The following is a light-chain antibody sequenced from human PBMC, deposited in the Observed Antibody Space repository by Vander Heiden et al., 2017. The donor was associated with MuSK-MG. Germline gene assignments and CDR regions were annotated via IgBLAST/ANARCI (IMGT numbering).Light chain of an antibody. CDR1: QDIIKY. Sequence: DIQMTQSPSSLSASVGDRVTITCQASQDIIKYLNWYQQKPGKAPKVPLYDTSNLETGVPSRFSGSGSGTDFTFTISSLQPAETPTSSCQQDHNLPLTFGGGTKVEIK. CDR2: DTS. V-gene: IGKV1-33*01. CDR3: QQDHNLPLT. J-gene: IGKJ4*01.